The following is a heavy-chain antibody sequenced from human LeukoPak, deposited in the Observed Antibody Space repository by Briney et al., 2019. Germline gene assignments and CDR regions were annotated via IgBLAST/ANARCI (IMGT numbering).Heavy chain of an antibody. Sequence: SGGSLRLSCAVSGFTFSTYWMNWVRQAPGKGPEWVANIKPDGSEKFYVDSVKGRFTISRDNAKNSLYLQVNSLRAEDTAVYYCARLNYDFWSGVWEGYYMDVWGKGTTVTVSS. CDR1: GFTFSTYW. D-gene: IGHD3-3*01. CDR3: ARLNYDFWSGVWEGYYMDV. V-gene: IGHV3-7*01. CDR2: IKPDGSEK. J-gene: IGHJ6*03.